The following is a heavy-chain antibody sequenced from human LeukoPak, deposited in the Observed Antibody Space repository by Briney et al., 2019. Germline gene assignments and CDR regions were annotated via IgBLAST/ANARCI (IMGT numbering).Heavy chain of an antibody. CDR3: ARARWFGELLDYYYYGMDV. CDR1: GYTFTSYG. D-gene: IGHD3-10*01. V-gene: IGHV1-18*04. CDR2: ISAYNGNT. J-gene: IGHJ6*04. Sequence: ASVKVSCKASGYTFTSYGISWVRQAPGQGLEWMGWISAYNGNTNYAQKLQGRVTMTTDTSTSTAYMELRSLRSDGTAAYYCARARWFGELLDYYYYGMDVWGKGTTVTVSS.